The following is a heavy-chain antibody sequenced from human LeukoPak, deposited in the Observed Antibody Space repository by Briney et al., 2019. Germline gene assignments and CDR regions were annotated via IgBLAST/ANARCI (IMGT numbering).Heavy chain of an antibody. V-gene: IGHV3-21*01. Sequence: GGSLRLSCAASGFTFSSYSMNWVRQAPGKGLEWVSSISSSSSYIYLADSVKGRFTISRDNAKNSLYLQMNSLRAEDTAVYYCSRLRGYSYGYADYWGQGTLVTVSS. J-gene: IGHJ4*02. CDR3: SRLRGYSYGYADY. D-gene: IGHD5-18*01. CDR2: ISSSSSYI. CDR1: GFTFSSYS.